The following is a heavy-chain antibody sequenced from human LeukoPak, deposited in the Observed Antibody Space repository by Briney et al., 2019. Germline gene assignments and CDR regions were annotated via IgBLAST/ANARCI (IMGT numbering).Heavy chain of an antibody. D-gene: IGHD3-10*01. CDR3: AKAYGSGSYYPRGFDP. V-gene: IGHV3-23*01. CDR1: GFTFSSYA. J-gene: IGHJ5*02. Sequence: GGSLRLSCAASGFTFSSYAMSWVRQAPGKGLEWVSAISGSGGSTYYAGSVKGRFTISRDNSKNTLYLQMNSLRAEDTAVYYCAKAYGSGSYYPRGFDPWGQGTLVTVSS. CDR2: ISGSGGST.